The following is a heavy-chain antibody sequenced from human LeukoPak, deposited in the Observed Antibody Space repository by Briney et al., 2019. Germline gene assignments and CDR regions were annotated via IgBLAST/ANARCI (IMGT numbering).Heavy chain of an antibody. CDR1: GGTFSSYA. Sequence: SVKVSCKASGGTFSSYAISWVRQAPGQGLEWMGGIIPIFGTTNYAQKFQDRVTITADKSTSTAYMELSSLRSEDTAVYYCASRDGYNYVAFDIWGQGTMVTVSS. D-gene: IGHD5-24*01. CDR3: ASRDGYNYVAFDI. V-gene: IGHV1-69*06. J-gene: IGHJ3*02. CDR2: IIPIFGTT.